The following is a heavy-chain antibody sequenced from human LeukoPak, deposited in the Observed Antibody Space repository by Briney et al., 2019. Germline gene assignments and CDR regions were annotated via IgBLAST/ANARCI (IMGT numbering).Heavy chain of an antibody. CDR2: INHSGST. V-gene: IGHV4-34*01. J-gene: IGHJ4*02. CDR3: ALATAGYGSGFDY. D-gene: IGHD3-10*01. CDR1: GGSFSGYY. Sequence: SETLSLTCAVYGGSFSGYYWSWIRQPPGKGLEWIGEINHSGSTYYNPSLKSRVTISVDTSKNQFSLKLSSVTAADTAVYYCALATAGYGSGFDYWGQGTLVTVSS.